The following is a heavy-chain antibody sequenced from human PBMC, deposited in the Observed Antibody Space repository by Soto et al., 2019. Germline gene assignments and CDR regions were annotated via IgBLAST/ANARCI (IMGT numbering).Heavy chain of an antibody. Sequence: EVQLVESGGGLVQPGGSLRLSCAASGFTFSRYWMHWVRQAPGKGLVWVSRINSDGSRTNYADSVKGRFTISRVNAKNTVYLQMSSLRVEVTAVYYRARDQGYVGFDNWGQGTLLTVSS. D-gene: IGHD5-12*01. J-gene: IGHJ4*02. CDR3: ARDQGYVGFDN. V-gene: IGHV3-74*01. CDR2: INSDGSRT. CDR1: GFTFSRYW.